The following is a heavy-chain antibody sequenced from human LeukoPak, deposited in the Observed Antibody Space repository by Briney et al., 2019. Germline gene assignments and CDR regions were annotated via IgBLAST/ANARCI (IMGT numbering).Heavy chain of an antibody. V-gene: IGHV3-7*01. CDR1: GFTFSAYW. D-gene: IGHD2-2*01. J-gene: IGHJ4*02. Sequence: GRSLRLSCAASGFTFSAYWLTWVRQAPGKGLEWVANIKQDGREKYFVDSVKGRFTISRDNAKNSVDLQMNSLRAEDTAVYYCASVTLPGFDYWGQGTLVTVSS. CDR3: ASVTLPGFDY. CDR2: IKQDGREK.